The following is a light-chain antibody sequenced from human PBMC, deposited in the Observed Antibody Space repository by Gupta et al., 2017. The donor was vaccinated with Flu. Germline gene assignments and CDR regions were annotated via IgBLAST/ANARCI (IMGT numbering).Light chain of an antibody. CDR1: SSDVGGYNY. Sequence: QSALTQPASVSGSPGQSITISCTGTSSDVGGYNYVSWYQQHPGQAPKLMIYEVSHRPSGVSNRFSGSKSGNTASLTISGLQAEDEAHYYCNSYTTTSTPVFGGGTKLTVL. V-gene: IGLV2-14*01. J-gene: IGLJ3*02. CDR2: EVS. CDR3: NSYTTTSTPV.